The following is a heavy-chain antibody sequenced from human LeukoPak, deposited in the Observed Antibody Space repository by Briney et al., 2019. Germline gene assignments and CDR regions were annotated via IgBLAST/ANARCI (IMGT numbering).Heavy chain of an antibody. J-gene: IGHJ4*02. D-gene: IGHD2-15*01. V-gene: IGHV3-23*01. CDR1: GFTFSSYE. Sequence: GGSLRLSCAASGFTFSSYEMNWVRQAPGKGLEWVSAISGSGGSTYYADSVKGRFTISRDNSKNTLYLQMNSLRAEDTAVYYCAKKRYSDVVVVAAPYFDYWGQGTLVTVSS. CDR2: ISGSGGST. CDR3: AKKRYSDVVVVAAPYFDY.